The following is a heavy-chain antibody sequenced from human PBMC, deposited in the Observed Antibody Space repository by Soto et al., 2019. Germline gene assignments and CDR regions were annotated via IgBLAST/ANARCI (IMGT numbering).Heavy chain of an antibody. CDR1: GFTFSDYY. D-gene: IGHD2-8*01. J-gene: IGHJ6*02. CDR2: ISSSSSYT. Sequence: QVQLVESGGGLVKPGGSLRLSCAASGFTFSDYYMSWIRQAPGKGLEWVSYISSSSSYTNYADSVKGRFTISRDNAKNSLYLQMTSLRAEDTAVYYCARDCTNGVCYTIRVRGMDVWGQGTTVTVSS. CDR3: ARDCTNGVCYTIRVRGMDV. V-gene: IGHV3-11*06.